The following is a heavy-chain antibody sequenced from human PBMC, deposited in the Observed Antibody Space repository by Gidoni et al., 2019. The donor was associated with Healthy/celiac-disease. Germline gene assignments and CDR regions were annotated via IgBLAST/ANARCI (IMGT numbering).Heavy chain of an antibody. V-gene: IGHV3-23*01. CDR3: AKDSPLGGDYAWMGGFDY. J-gene: IGHJ4*02. D-gene: IGHD4-17*01. CDR1: GFTFSSYA. Sequence: EVQLLESGGGLVQPGGSLRLSCAASGFTFSSYAMSGVRQAPGKGLEWVSAISGSGGSTYYADSVKGRFTISRDNSKNTLYLQMNSLRAEDTAVYYCAKDSPLGGDYAWMGGFDYWGQGTLVTVSS. CDR2: ISGSGGST.